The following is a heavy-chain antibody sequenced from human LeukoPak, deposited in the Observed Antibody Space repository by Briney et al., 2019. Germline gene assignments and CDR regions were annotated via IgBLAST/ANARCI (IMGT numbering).Heavy chain of an antibody. D-gene: IGHD4-23*01. Sequence: SETLSLTCTVSGGSITSYYWSWIRQPPGKGLEWIGNMYYTGNTNYNPSLKSRVTISVDTSKNQFSLKLSSVTAADTAVYYCARCDRYGGNTEFLFDYWGQGTLVTVSS. CDR3: ARCDRYGGNTEFLFDY. V-gene: IGHV4-59*01. J-gene: IGHJ4*02. CDR1: GGSITSYY. CDR2: MYYTGNT.